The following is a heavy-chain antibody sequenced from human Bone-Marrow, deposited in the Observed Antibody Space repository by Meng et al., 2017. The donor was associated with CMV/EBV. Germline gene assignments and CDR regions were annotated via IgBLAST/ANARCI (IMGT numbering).Heavy chain of an antibody. CDR2: ISPYNGNT. CDR1: GYTFTGYD. D-gene: IGHD5-18*01. V-gene: IGHV1-18*01. J-gene: IGHJ6*02. Sequence: ASVKVSCKASGYTFTGYDIRWVRQAPGQGLEWMGWISPYNGNTNYAQKLQGRVTMTTDTSSSTAYMELRSLRYDDSIVYYCARATGSTYGYPRSSRFRSATEVWGQGTTVTVSS. CDR3: ARATGSTYGYPRSSRFRSATEV.